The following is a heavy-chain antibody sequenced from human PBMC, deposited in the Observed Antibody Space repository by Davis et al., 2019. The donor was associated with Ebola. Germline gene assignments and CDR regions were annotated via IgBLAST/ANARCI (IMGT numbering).Heavy chain of an antibody. CDR1: GFTFSSYS. J-gene: IGHJ5*02. CDR2: ISGSGGST. Sequence: GESLKISCAASGFTFSSYSMNWVRQAPGKGLEWVSAISGSGGSTYYADSVKGRFTISRDNSKNTLYLQMNSLRAEDTAVYYCAKSRENWNPWNWFDPWGQGTLVTVSS. D-gene: IGHD1-1*01. V-gene: IGHV3-23*01. CDR3: AKSRENWNPWNWFDP.